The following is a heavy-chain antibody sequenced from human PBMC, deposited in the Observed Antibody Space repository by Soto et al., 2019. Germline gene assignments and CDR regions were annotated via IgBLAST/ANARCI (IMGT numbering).Heavy chain of an antibody. Sequence: LKISCKGSGYSFTSYWISWVRQMPGKGLEWMGRIDPSDSYTNYSPSFQGHVTISADKSISTAYLQWSSLKASDTAMYYCARLSEWLSYYYGMDVWGQGTTVTVSS. D-gene: IGHD3-3*01. CDR2: IDPSDSYT. V-gene: IGHV5-10-1*01. CDR3: ARLSEWLSYYYGMDV. CDR1: GYSFTSYW. J-gene: IGHJ6*02.